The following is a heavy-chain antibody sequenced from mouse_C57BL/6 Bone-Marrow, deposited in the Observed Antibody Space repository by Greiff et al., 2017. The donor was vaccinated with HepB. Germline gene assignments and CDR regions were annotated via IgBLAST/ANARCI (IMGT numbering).Heavy chain of an antibody. CDR1: GYSITSGYY. CDR3: ARGSYYGFAY. Sequence: EVQLQQSGPGLVKPSQSLSLTCSVTGYSITSGYYWNWIRQFPGNKLEWMGYISYDGSNNYNPSLKNRISITRDTSKNQFFLKLNSVTTEDTATYYCARGSYYGFAYWGQGTLVTVSA. D-gene: IGHD2-1*01. J-gene: IGHJ3*01. V-gene: IGHV3-6*01. CDR2: ISYDGSN.